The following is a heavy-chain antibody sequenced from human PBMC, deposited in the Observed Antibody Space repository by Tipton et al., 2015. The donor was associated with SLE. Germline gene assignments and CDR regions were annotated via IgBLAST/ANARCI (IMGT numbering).Heavy chain of an antibody. CDR2: IYSSGST. CDR3: ASDAY. J-gene: IGHJ4*02. CDR1: GGSISSYY. Sequence: TLSLTCTVSGGSISSYYWSWIRQPAGKGLEWIGRIYSSGSTNENLSLKSRVFISKDTSKNQFSLKLSSVTAADTAVYYCASDAYWGQGTLVTVSS. V-gene: IGHV4-4*07.